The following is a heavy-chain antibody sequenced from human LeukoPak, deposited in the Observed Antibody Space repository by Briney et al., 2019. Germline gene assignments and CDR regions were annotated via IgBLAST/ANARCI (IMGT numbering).Heavy chain of an antibody. CDR2: INHSGST. CDR1: GGSFSGYY. J-gene: IGHJ4*02. D-gene: IGHD3-10*01. Sequence: SETLSLTCAVYGGSFSGYYWSWIRQPPGKGLEWIGEINHSGSTNYNPSLKSRVTTSVDTSKNQFSLKLSSVTAPDTAVYYCARALKVWFGELYYFDYWGQGTLVTVSS. V-gene: IGHV4-34*01. CDR3: ARALKVWFGELYYFDY.